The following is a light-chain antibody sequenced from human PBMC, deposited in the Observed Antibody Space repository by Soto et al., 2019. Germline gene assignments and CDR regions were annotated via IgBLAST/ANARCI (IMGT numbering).Light chain of an antibody. CDR1: QSVSNY. J-gene: IGKJ1*01. CDR3: QQSYSSPT. Sequence: DIQMTQSPSSLSASVGDRVTITCLASQSVSNYLNWYQHKPGKAPKLLIYAASSLQSGVPSRFSGSGSGTDFTLTINSLQPEDFATYYCQQSYSSPTFGQGTKVEIK. CDR2: AAS. V-gene: IGKV1-39*01.